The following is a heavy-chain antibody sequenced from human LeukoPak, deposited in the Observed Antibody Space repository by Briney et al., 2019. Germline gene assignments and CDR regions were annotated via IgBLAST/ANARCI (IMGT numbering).Heavy chain of an antibody. CDR3: ARGSFYDAFDI. Sequence: PGGSLRLSCAASGFTFSSYSMNWVRQAPGKGLEWVSYISSSSSTIYYADSVKGRFTISRDNAKNSLYLQMNSLRAEDTAVYNCARGSFYDAFDIWGQGTMVTVSS. CDR2: ISSSSSTI. J-gene: IGHJ3*02. D-gene: IGHD1-26*01. V-gene: IGHV3-48*01. CDR1: GFTFSSYS.